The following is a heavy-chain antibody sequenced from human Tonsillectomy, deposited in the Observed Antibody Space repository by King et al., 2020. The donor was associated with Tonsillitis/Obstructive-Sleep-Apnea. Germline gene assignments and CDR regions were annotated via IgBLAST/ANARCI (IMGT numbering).Heavy chain of an antibody. Sequence: VQLVESVAEVKKPGASVKVSCKASGYTFTGYYMHWVRQAPGQGHEWMGWINPNSGGTNYAQKFQGRVTMTRDTSISTASMELSSLRSDATAVYYCEKERRMTTVVKGYYNRMDVCGQGTTVTVSS. J-gene: IGHJ6*01. CDR2: INPNSGGT. D-gene: IGHD4-23*01. V-gene: IGHV1-2*02. CDR1: GYTFTGYY. CDR3: EKERRMTTVVKGYYNRMDV.